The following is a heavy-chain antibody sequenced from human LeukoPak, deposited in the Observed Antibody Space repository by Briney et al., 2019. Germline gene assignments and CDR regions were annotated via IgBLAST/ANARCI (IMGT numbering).Heavy chain of an antibody. CDR2: IIPIFGTA. V-gene: IGHV1-69*05. CDR1: GGTFSSYA. D-gene: IGHD7-27*01. J-gene: IGHJ4*02. CDR3: ATVFKSLGSDY. Sequence: SVKVSCKASGGTFSSYAISWVRQAPGQGLEWMGRIIPIFGTANYAQKFQGRVTITTDESTSTAYMELSSLRSEDTAVYYCATVFKSLGSDYWGQGTLVTVSS.